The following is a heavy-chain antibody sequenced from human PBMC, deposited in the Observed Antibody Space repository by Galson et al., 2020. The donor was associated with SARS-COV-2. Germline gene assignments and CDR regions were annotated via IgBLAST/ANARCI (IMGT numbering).Heavy chain of an antibody. V-gene: IGHV3-23*01. J-gene: IGHJ4*02. Sequence: GGSLRLSCAASGFTISRSGMSWVRQPPGKGPEWVSSITESGTTTYYADSVKGRFSISRDNSKNTLYLQMNSLGAEDTAVYYCAKKRDGTRYNLDLDFWGQGTLVTVSS. CDR1: GFTISRSG. CDR3: AKKRDGTRYNLDLDF. CDR2: ITESGTTT. D-gene: IGHD3-16*02.